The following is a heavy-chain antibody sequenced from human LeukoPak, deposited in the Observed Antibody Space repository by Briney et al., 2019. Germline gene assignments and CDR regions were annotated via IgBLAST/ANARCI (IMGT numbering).Heavy chain of an antibody. CDR1: GGSISSYY. V-gene: IGHV4-59*01. D-gene: IGHD2-21*01. J-gene: IGHJ5*02. CDR3: ARATIKRNWFDP. Sequence: SETLSLTCTVSGGSISSYYWSWIRQPPGKGLEWIGYIYYSGSTNYNPSLKSRFTISVDTSKNQFSLKLSSVTAADTAVYYCARATIKRNWFDPCGQGTLVTVSS. CDR2: IYYSGST.